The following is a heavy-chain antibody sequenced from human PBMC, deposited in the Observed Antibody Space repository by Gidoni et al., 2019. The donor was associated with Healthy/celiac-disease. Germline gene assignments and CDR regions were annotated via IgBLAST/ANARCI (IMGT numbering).Heavy chain of an antibody. D-gene: IGHD1-7*01. Sequence: QVQLQQWGAGLLKPSETLSPTCAVYGGSFSCYYWSWTRQPPGKGLGWIGEINHSGSTNYNPSLKSRVTISVDTSKNQFSLKLSSVTAADTAVYYCARGSTGTYPLLPSSYYYYYGMDVWGQGTTVTVSS. CDR3: ARGSTGTYPLLPSSYYYYYGMDV. J-gene: IGHJ6*02. V-gene: IGHV4-34*01. CDR2: INHSGST. CDR1: GGSFSCYY.